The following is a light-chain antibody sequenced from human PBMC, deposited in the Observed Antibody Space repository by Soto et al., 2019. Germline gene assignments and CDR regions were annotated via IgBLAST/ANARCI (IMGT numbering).Light chain of an antibody. CDR2: GAS. CDR3: QQRSNWPPLIT. Sequence: EIVLTQSPGTLSLSPGERTTLSCRASQSVSSNFLDWYQQKPGQAPRLLIYGASSRATGIPDRFSGSGSGTDFTLTISSLEPEDFAVYYCQQRSNWPPLITFGGGTKVDIK. CDR1: QSVSSNF. V-gene: IGKV3D-20*02. J-gene: IGKJ4*01.